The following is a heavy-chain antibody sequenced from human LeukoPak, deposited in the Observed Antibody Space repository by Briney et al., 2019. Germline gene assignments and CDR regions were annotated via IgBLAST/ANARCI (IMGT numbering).Heavy chain of an antibody. D-gene: IGHD3-10*01. CDR3: ARDYYGSGSYYGNWFDP. V-gene: IGHV1-69*13. CDR1: GGTFSSYA. J-gene: IGHJ5*02. CDR2: IIPIFGTA. Sequence: ASVKVSCKASGGTFSSYAISWVRQAPGQGLEWMGGIIPIFGTANYAQKFQGRVTITADESTSTAYMELSSLRSEDTAVYYCARDYYGSGSYYGNWFDPWGQGTLVTVSS.